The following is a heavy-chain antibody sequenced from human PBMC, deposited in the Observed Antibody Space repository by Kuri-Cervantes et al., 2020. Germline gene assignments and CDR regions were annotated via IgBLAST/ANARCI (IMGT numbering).Heavy chain of an antibody. CDR3: ARSSPSFGLGYMDV. CDR2: IIPIFGTA. Sequence: SVKVSCKASGYTFTRYYMHWVRQAPGQGLEWMGGIIPIFGTANYVQKFQGRVTIIADKSTNTANMELRSLRSDDTAVYYCARSSPSFGLGYMDVWGKGTTVTVSS. D-gene: IGHD6-6*01. V-gene: IGHV1-69*06. J-gene: IGHJ6*03. CDR1: GYTFTRYY.